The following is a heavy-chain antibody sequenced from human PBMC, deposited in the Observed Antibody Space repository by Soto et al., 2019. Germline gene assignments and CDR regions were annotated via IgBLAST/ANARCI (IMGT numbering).Heavy chain of an antibody. CDR1: GGSISSGDYY. Sequence: SETLSLTCTVSGGSISSGDYYWSWIRQPPGKGLEWIGYIYYSGSTYYNPSLKSRVTISVDTSKNQFSLKLSSVTAADTAVYYCARETAEIFIAARVRAGNWFDPWGQGTLVTVSS. D-gene: IGHD6-25*01. V-gene: IGHV4-30-4*01. J-gene: IGHJ5*02. CDR3: ARETAEIFIAARVRAGNWFDP. CDR2: IYYSGST.